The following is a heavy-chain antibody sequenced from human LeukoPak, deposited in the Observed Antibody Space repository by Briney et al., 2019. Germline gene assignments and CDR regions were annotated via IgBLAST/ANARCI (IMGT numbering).Heavy chain of an antibody. Sequence: PGGSLRLSCAGSGFTFSSYAMSWVRQAPGKGLEWVSAISDTGATTYDADSVKGRFTISRDNSRSTLYLQMNSLRAEDTALYYCAKDTSIGRYCTNGVCSPFDYWGQRTVVTVSS. CDR2: ISDTGATT. V-gene: IGHV3-23*01. CDR3: AKDTSIGRYCTNGVCSPFDY. D-gene: IGHD2-8*01. J-gene: IGHJ4*02. CDR1: GFTFSSYA.